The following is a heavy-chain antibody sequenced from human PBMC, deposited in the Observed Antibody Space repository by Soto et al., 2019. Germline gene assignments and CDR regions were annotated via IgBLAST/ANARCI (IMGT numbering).Heavy chain of an antibody. Sequence: QVQLVESGGGVVQPGRSLRLSCAASGFTFSSYAMHWVRQAPGKGLEWVAVISYDGSNKYYADSVKGRFTISRDNSKNTLYLQMNSLRAEDTAVYYCAREGGDDGVDYWGQGTLVTVSS. CDR2: ISYDGSNK. D-gene: IGHD1-1*01. CDR3: AREGGDDGVDY. J-gene: IGHJ4*02. CDR1: GFTFSSYA. V-gene: IGHV3-30-3*01.